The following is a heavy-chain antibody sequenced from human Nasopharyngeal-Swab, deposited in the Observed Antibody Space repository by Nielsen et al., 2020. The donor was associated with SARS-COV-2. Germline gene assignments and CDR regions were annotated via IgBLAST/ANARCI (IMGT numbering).Heavy chain of an antibody. CDR2: INHSGST. D-gene: IGHD2-2*01. V-gene: IGHV4-34*01. CDR3: ARTDIVVVPAATTPRKDGMDV. Sequence: GSLRLSCAVYGGSFSGYYWSWIRPPPGKGLEWIGEINHSGSTNYNPSLKSRVTISVDTSKNQFSLKLSSVTAADTAVYYCARTDIVVVPAATTPRKDGMDVWGQGTTVTVSS. J-gene: IGHJ6*02. CDR1: GGSFSGYY.